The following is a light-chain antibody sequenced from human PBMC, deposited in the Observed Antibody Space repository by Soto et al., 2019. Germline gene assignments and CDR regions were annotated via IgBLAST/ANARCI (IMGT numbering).Light chain of an antibody. J-gene: IGKJ3*01. Sequence: EIVLTQSPGTLSLSPGDRATLSCRASQSVSSSYLAWYQQKLGQAPRLLIYGASSRDTVFPDRFSGSWSGTDFTLTISRLEAEDFAVYYCQQYGSSFTFGPVTKVDIK. V-gene: IGKV3-20*01. CDR2: GAS. CDR3: QQYGSSFT. CDR1: QSVSSSY.